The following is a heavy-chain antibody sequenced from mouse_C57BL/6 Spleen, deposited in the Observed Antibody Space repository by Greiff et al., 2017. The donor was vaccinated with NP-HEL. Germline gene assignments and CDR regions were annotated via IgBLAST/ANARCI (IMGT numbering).Heavy chain of an antibody. V-gene: IGHV1-59*01. D-gene: IGHD2-1*01. CDR1: GYTFTSYW. Sequence: QVQLQQPGAELVRPGTSVKLSCKASGYTFTSYWMHWVKQRPGQGLEWIGVIDPSDSYTNYNQKFKGKATLTVDTSSSTAYMQRSSLTSEDSAVYYCARWTPYGNYLDYWGQGTTLTVSS. CDR3: ARWTPYGNYLDY. CDR2: IDPSDSYT. J-gene: IGHJ2*01.